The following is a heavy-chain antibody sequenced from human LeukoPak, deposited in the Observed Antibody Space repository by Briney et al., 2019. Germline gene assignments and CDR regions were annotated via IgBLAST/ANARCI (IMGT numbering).Heavy chain of an antibody. CDR3: ARSSIRQVAPFSFYFDH. CDR2: ISGYNGDT. J-gene: IGHJ4*02. Sequence: ASVKVSCKASGFTFSNYGISCVRQAPGQGPEWMGWISGYNGDTKYTQKFQGRLTLTTDTSTSTAYMELRSLRSDDTAVYYCARSSIRQVAPFSFYFDHWGQGTLVTVSS. V-gene: IGHV1-18*01. CDR1: GFTFSNYG. D-gene: IGHD5-12*01.